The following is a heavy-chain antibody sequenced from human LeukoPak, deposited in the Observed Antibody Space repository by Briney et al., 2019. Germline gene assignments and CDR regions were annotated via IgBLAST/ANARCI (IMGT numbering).Heavy chain of an antibody. J-gene: IGHJ4*02. V-gene: IGHV7-4-1*02. D-gene: IGHD3-9*01. CDR2: INTNTGNP. CDR1: GYTFTSYA. CDR3: ARNKIGTYFDWLLHEIGADPFDY. Sequence: ASVKVSCKASGYTFTSYAMNWVRQAPGQGLEWMGWINTNTGNPTYAQGFTGRFVFSLDTSVSTAYLQISSLKAEDTAVYYCARNKIGTYFDWLLHEIGADPFDYWGQGTLVTVSS.